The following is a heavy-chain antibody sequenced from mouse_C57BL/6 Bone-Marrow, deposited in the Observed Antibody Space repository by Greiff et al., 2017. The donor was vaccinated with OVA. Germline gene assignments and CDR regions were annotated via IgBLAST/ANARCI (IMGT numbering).Heavy chain of an antibody. CDR3: TRWLPWYFDV. CDR2: IDPENGDT. CDR1: GFNIKDDY. V-gene: IGHV14-4*01. D-gene: IGHD2-3*01. J-gene: IGHJ1*03. Sequence: EVQLQESGAELVRPGASVKLSCTASGFNIKDDYMHWVKQRPEQGLEWIGWIDPENGDTEYASKFQGKATITADTSSNTAYLQLSSLTSEDTAVYYCTRWLPWYFDVWGTGTTVTVSS.